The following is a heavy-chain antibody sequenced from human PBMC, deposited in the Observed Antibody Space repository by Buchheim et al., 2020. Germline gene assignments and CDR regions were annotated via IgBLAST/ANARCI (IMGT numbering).Heavy chain of an antibody. CDR1: GGSFSGYY. J-gene: IGHJ4*02. CDR2: INHSGST. V-gene: IGHV4-34*01. Sequence: QVQLQQWGAGLLKPSETLSLTCAVYGGSFSGYYWSWIRQPPGKGLEWIGEINHSGSTNYNPSLKSRVTISVDTSKNQFSLNLSSVTAADTAVYYCAIRYHFWGYFDYWGQGTL. D-gene: IGHD3-3*02. CDR3: AIRYHFWGYFDY.